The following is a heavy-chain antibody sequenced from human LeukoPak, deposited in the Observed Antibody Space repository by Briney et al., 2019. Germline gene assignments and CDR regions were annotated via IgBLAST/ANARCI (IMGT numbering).Heavy chain of an antibody. CDR2: ISYDGSNK. CDR1: GFTFSSYG. D-gene: IGHD3-22*01. CDR3: AKGRPMIDPSDFDY. Sequence: GGSLRLSCAASGFTFSSYGMHWVRQAPGKGLEWVAVISYDGSNKYYADSVKGRFTISRDNSKSTLYLQMNSLRAEDTAVYYCAKGRPMIDPSDFDYWGQGTLVTVSS. J-gene: IGHJ4*02. V-gene: IGHV3-30*12.